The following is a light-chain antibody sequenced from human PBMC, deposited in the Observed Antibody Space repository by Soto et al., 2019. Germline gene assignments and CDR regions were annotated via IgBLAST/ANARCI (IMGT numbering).Light chain of an antibody. J-gene: IGKJ1*01. V-gene: IGKV3-20*01. CDR1: QSVASNY. Sequence: EIVLTQSPGTLSLSPGERATLSCRASQSVASNYLAWYQQRPGQAPRLLIYGASNRATGIPDRFSGSGSGTDFTLSISRLEPEDFAVYYCQQYGTSRTFGQGTKVEIK. CDR2: GAS. CDR3: QQYGTSRT.